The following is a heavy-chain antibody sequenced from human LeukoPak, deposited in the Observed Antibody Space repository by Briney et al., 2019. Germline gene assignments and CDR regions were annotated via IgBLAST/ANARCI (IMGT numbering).Heavy chain of an antibody. J-gene: IGHJ6*03. Sequence: ASVKVSCKASGGTFSSYAISWVRQAPGQGLEWMGRIIPIFGTASYAQKFQGRVTITADESTSTAYMELSSLRSEDTAVYYCARRLTGEGYYYYYMDVWGKGTTVTVSS. D-gene: IGHD3-10*01. CDR1: GGTFSSYA. CDR2: IIPIFGTA. CDR3: ARRLTGEGYYYYYMDV. V-gene: IGHV1-69*13.